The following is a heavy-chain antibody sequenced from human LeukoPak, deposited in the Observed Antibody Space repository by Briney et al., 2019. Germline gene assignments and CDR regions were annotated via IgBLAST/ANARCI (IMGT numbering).Heavy chain of an antibody. V-gene: IGHV2-5*02. CDR2: IFWDDDK. CDR3: AHSSRESSSWLYYFDY. J-gene: IGHJ4*02. Sequence: SGPTLVKPTQTLTLTCTFSGFSLSTSGVGVGWIRQPPGKALEWLALIFWDDDKRYSPSLKSRLTITKDTSKNQVVLTMTNMDPVDTATYYCAHSSRESSSWLYYFDYWGQGTLVTVSS. CDR1: GFSLSTSGVG. D-gene: IGHD6-13*01.